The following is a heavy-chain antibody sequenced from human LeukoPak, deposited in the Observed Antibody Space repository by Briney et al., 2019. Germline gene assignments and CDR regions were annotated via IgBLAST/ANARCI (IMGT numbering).Heavy chain of an antibody. J-gene: IGHJ5*02. D-gene: IGHD3-10*01. V-gene: IGHV4-4*02. CDR1: GASIYSSDW. Sequence: SETLSLTCAVSGASIYSSDWWTWVRQPPGKGLEWIGEIPHSGITNYNPSLKSRVTISVDKSKNQFSLNLSSVTAADTAVYYCTRRYYYGSGRPGDNWFDPWGQGTLVTVSS. CDR2: IPHSGIT. CDR3: TRRYYYGSGRPGDNWFDP.